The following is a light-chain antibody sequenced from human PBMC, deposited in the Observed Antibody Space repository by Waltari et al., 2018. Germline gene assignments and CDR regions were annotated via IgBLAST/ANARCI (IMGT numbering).Light chain of an antibody. Sequence: SLDLTQPPSVSVSPGQTANITCSGDKLGNKYTSWYQQRPGQTPVLVIYEDNKRPSGNPERFSGSNSGNTATLTISGTQVMDEADYYCQTWDSSSDDYVFGTGTQVTVL. J-gene: IGLJ1*01. V-gene: IGLV3-1*01. CDR1: KLGNKY. CDR2: EDN. CDR3: QTWDSSSDDYV.